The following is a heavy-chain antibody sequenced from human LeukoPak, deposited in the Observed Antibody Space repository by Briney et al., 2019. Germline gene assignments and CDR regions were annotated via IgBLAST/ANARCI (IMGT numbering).Heavy chain of an antibody. CDR1: GYTFTGYY. Sequence: ASVKVSCKASGYTFTGYYMHWVRQAPGQGLEWMGWINPNSGGTSYAQKFQGRVTMTRDTSISTAYMELSRLRSDDTAVYYCARDLSNGDYFDYWGQGTLVTVSS. V-gene: IGHV1-2*02. CDR2: INPNSGGT. D-gene: IGHD4-17*01. CDR3: ARDLSNGDYFDY. J-gene: IGHJ4*02.